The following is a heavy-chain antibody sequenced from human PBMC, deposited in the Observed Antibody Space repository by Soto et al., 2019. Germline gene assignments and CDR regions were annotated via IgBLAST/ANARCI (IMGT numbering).Heavy chain of an antibody. V-gene: IGHV3-48*03. CDR1: RFTFSTYE. CDR2: ISSSGSSV. J-gene: IGHJ4*02. Sequence: PGGSLRLSCAASRFTFSTYEMHWVRQAPGKGLEWVSCISSSGSSVYYADSVKGRFTISRDNSRNSLYLQMSSLRDEDTALYYCVRYCGSTLCNGVATRTFDYWGQGALVTVSS. D-gene: IGHD5-12*01. CDR3: VRYCGSTLCNGVATRTFDY.